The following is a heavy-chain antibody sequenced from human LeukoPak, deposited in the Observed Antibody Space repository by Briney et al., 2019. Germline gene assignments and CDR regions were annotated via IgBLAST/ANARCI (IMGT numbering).Heavy chain of an antibody. CDR1: GGSISSYY. Sequence: PSETLSLTCTVSGGSISSYYWSWIRQPPGKGLEWIGYIYYSGSTNYNPSLKSRVTISVDTSKNQFSLKLGSVTAEDTAVYYCARGNYDFWSGYPFDAFDIWGQGTMVTVSS. J-gene: IGHJ3*02. V-gene: IGHV4-59*01. D-gene: IGHD3-3*01. CDR3: ARGNYDFWSGYPFDAFDI. CDR2: IYYSGST.